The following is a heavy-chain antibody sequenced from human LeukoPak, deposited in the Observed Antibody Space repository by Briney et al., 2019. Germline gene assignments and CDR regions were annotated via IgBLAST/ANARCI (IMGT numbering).Heavy chain of an antibody. J-gene: IGHJ4*02. D-gene: IGHD1-26*01. Sequence: WISAYNGNTNYAQKLQGRVTMTTDTSTSTAYMELRSLRSDDTAVYYCARDRSYGGEPDYWGQGTLVTVSS. V-gene: IGHV1-18*01. CDR3: ARDRSYGGEPDY. CDR2: ISAYNGNT.